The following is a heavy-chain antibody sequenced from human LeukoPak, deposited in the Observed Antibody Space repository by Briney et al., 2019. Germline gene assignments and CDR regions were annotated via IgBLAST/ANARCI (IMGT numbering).Heavy chain of an antibody. CDR1: DDSITMYY. V-gene: IGHV4-59*01. Sequence: SETLSLTCTVSDDSITMYYWTWIRQPPGKGLEWIGYVDHTGSTKFNPSPNGRVSISRDTSNNFFSLRLRSVTAADTAVYFCARGRVSSSTWYSTYY. J-gene: IGHJ6*01. CDR2: VDHTGST. CDR3: ARGRVSSSTWYSTYY. D-gene: IGHD4-11*01.